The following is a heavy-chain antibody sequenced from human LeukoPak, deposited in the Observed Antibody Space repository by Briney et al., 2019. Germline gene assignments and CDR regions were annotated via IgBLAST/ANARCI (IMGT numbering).Heavy chain of an antibody. J-gene: IGHJ5*02. V-gene: IGHV1-46*01. Sequence: ASVKVSCTASGYTFTSHYMHWVRQAPGHRVKWLGVITPRSSSTLYTQKFQSRVNMTRDMSTTTDYMELSGVRAEDTGVYYCARDNSVGDFAWWFDPWGQGTLVTVSS. CDR3: ARDNSVGDFAWWFDP. CDR2: ITPRSSST. D-gene: IGHD1-26*01. CDR1: GYTFTSHY.